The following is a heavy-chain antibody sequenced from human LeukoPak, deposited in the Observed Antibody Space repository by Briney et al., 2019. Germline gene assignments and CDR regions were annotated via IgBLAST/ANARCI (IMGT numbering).Heavy chain of an antibody. Sequence: GGSLRLSCAASGFTFSNYGMHWVRQAPGKGLEWVAVISYDGSKKYYADSVKGRFTISRDNSKNTLYLQMNSLRVEDTAVYYCAKPYCRSTRCYLYLYGMDVWGQGATVTVSS. CDR3: AKPYCRSTRCYLYLYGMDV. CDR1: GFTFSNYG. J-gene: IGHJ6*02. V-gene: IGHV3-30*18. D-gene: IGHD2-2*01. CDR2: ISYDGSKK.